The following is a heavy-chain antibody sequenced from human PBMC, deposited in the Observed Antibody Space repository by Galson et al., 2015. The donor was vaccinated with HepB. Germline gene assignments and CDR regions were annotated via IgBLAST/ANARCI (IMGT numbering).Heavy chain of an antibody. D-gene: IGHD6-19*01. V-gene: IGHV1-24*01. CDR1: GYTLTELS. Sequence: SVKVSCKVSGYTLTELSMHWVRQAPGKGLEWMGGFDPEDGETIYAQKFQGRVTMAEDTSTDTAYMELSSLRSEDTAVYYCATDIRGSGWYPRGFDYWGQGTLVTVSS. J-gene: IGHJ4*02. CDR2: FDPEDGET. CDR3: ATDIRGSGWYPRGFDY.